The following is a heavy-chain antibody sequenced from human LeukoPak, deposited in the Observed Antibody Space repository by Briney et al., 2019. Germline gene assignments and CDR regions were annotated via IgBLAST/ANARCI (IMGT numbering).Heavy chain of an antibody. D-gene: IGHD3-22*01. J-gene: IGHJ3*02. CDR3: ARAPPYYYDSSGYYGLDAFDI. V-gene: IGHV5-51*01. CDR2: IYPGDSDT. CDR1: GYSFTSYW. Sequence: GESLKISCKGSGYSFTSYWIGWVRQMPGKGLEWMGIIYPGDSDTRYSPSFQGQVTISADKSISTAYLQWSNLKASDTAMYYCARAPPYYYDSSGYYGLDAFDIWGQGTMVTVSS.